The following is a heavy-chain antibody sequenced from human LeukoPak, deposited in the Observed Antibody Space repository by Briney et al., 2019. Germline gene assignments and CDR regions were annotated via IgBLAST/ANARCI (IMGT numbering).Heavy chain of an antibody. CDR3: ARDSGQLRAFDI. CDR2: INPNSGGT. Sequence: ASVKVSCKASGYTFTGYYMHWVRQAPGQGLEWMGWINPNSGGTNYAQKFQGRVTMTRDTSTSTAYMELSRLRSDDTAVYYCARDSGQLRAFDIWGQGTMVTVSS. V-gene: IGHV1-2*02. D-gene: IGHD3-10*01. J-gene: IGHJ3*02. CDR1: GYTFTGYY.